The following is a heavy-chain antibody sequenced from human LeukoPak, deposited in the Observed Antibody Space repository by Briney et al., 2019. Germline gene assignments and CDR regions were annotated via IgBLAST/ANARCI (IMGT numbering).Heavy chain of an antibody. Sequence: GGSLRLSCAASGFTFSSYGMHWVRQAPGKGLEWVAFIRYDGSNKYYADSVKGRFTISRDNSKNTLYLQMNSLRAEDTAVYYCAKDLTFLPAAPDYWGQGTLVTVSS. CDR3: AKDLTFLPAAPDY. D-gene: IGHD6-13*01. J-gene: IGHJ4*02. CDR1: GFTFSSYG. V-gene: IGHV3-30*02. CDR2: IRYDGSNK.